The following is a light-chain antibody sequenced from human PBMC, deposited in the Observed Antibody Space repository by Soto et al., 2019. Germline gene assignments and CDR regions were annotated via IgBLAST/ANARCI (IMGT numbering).Light chain of an antibody. CDR2: EVS. J-gene: IGLJ3*02. V-gene: IGLV2-14*01. CDR3: TSYSRYSVLV. CDR1: SSGIGGYKY. Sequence: SALTQPASVSGSPGQSITISCTGTSSGIGGYKYVSWYQQHPGKAPKLIIFEVSNRPSGVSDRFSGSNSGNTASLTISGLQAEDEADYYCTSYSRYSVLVFGGGTKVTVL.